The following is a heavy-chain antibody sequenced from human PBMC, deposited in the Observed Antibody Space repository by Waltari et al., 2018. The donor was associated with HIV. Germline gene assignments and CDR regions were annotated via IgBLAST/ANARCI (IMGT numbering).Heavy chain of an antibody. J-gene: IGHJ6*03. CDR2: ISSSGSTI. CDR3: ARDSGYPVLTYYYYYYMDV. D-gene: IGHD3-22*01. CDR1: GFTFSSYE. Sequence: EVQLVESGGGLVQPGGSLRLSCAASGFTFSSYEMNWVRQAPGKGLEWVSYISSSGSTIYYADSVKGRFTISRDNAKNSLYLQMNSLRAEDTAVYYCARDSGYPVLTYYYYYYMDVWGKGTTVTVSS. V-gene: IGHV3-48*03.